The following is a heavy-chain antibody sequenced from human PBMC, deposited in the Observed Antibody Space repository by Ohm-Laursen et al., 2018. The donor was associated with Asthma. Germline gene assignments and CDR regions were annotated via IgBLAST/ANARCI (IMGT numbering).Heavy chain of an antibody. D-gene: IGHD5-24*01. CDR2: IYSGGST. J-gene: IGHJ4*02. CDR3: ARDLMGPLDS. V-gene: IGHV3-53*01. Sequence: SLRLSCSASGFTVSSNYMSWVRQAPGKGLEWVSLIYSGGSTNYADSVKGRFTISRDNSKNTLSLQMNSLRVEDTAVYYCARDLMGPLDSWGQGTLVTVSS. CDR1: GFTVSSNY.